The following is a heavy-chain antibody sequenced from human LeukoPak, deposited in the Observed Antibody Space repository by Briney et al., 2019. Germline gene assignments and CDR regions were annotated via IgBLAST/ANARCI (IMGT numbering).Heavy chain of an antibody. V-gene: IGHV4-59*01. J-gene: IGHJ4*02. Sequence: SETLSLTCTVSGGSISSYCWSWIRQPPGKGLEWIGYIYYSGSTNYNPSLKSRVTISVDTSKNQFSLKLSSVTAADTAVYYCARARGFSGYPDYWGQGTLVTVSS. D-gene: IGHD3-22*01. CDR1: GGSISSYC. CDR2: IYYSGST. CDR3: ARARGFSGYPDY.